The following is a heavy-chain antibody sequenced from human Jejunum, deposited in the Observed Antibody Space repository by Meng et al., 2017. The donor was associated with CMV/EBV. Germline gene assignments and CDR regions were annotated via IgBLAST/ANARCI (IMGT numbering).Heavy chain of an antibody. V-gene: IGHV1-46*01. Sequence: YYMYWVRQAPGQGLEGMGIITPSGGSTTYAQKFQGRVTLTRDTSTSTDYMELSSLRSEDTAVYYCARGSIPCSSTQCYQGHVWFDSWGQGTLVTVSS. CDR1: YY. CDR3: ARGSIPCSSTQCYQGHVWFDS. J-gene: IGHJ5*01. CDR2: ITPSGGST. D-gene: IGHD2-2*01.